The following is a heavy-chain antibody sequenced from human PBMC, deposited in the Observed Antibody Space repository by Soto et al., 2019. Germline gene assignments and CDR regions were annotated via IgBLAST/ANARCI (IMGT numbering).Heavy chain of an antibody. CDR2: IKQDGSEI. CDR3: AKSLSAIPGDS. J-gene: IGHJ4*02. V-gene: IGHV3-7*05. Sequence: EVQLVESGGGLVQSGGSLRLSCAASGFSFSSYWMSWVRQGPGKGPEWVANIKQDGSEIYYVDSVKGRFTISRDNAKSSLYLHMTSLRAEDTAVYHCAKSLSAIPGDSWGQGTLVTVSS. D-gene: IGHD2-2*01. CDR1: GFSFSSYW.